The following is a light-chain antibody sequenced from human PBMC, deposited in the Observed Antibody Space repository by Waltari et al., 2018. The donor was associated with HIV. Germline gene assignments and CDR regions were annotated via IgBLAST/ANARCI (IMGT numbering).Light chain of an antibody. CDR2: EDS. J-gene: IGLJ2*01. Sequence: SYELTQPPSVSVSPGQTARITSPGDALPNNYAYWYQQKSGQAPVLVIYEDSKRPSGIPERLSGSRSGTMATLTISGAQVEDEGDYHCYSTDSSGFGVFGGGTKLTVL. CDR1: ALPNNY. CDR3: YSTDSSGFGV. V-gene: IGLV3-10*01.